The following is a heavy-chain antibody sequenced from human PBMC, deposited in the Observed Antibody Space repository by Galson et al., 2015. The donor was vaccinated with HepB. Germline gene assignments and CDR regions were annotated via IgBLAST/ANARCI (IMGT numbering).Heavy chain of an antibody. D-gene: IGHD4-11*01. Sequence: QSGAEVKKPGASVKVSCKASGYTFTSYGISWVRQAPGQGLEWMGWISAYNGNTNYAQKLQGRVTMTTDTSTSTAYMELRSLRSDDTAVYYCARDSSTVTRWSYFDYWGQGTLVTVSS. V-gene: IGHV1-18*01. CDR2: ISAYNGNT. J-gene: IGHJ4*02. CDR3: ARDSSTVTRWSYFDY. CDR1: GYTFTSYG.